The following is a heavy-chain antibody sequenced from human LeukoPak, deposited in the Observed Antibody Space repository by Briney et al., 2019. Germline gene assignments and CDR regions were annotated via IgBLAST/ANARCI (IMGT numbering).Heavy chain of an antibody. V-gene: IGHV4-30-4*07. CDR3: ARDGYCTNGVCSHYYYYMDV. J-gene: IGHJ6*03. Sequence: SETLSLTCAVSGGSISSGGYSWSWIRQPPGKGLEWIGYIYYSGSTYYNPSLKSRVTISVDTSKNQFSLKLSSVTAADTAVYYCARDGYCTNGVCSHYYYYMDVWGKGTTVTVSS. CDR2: IYYSGST. CDR1: GGSISSGGYS. D-gene: IGHD2-8*01.